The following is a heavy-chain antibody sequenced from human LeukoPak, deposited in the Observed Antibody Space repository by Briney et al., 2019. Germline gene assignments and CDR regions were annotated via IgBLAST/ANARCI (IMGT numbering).Heavy chain of an antibody. CDR2: IYPGDSDT. J-gene: IGHJ4*02. CDR3: ARQTMGGFDY. D-gene: IGHD1-26*01. CDR1: GYNFSIYW. Sequence: GESLKISCKGSGYNFSIYWIGWVRQMPGKGLEWMGIIYPGDSDTRYSPSFQGQGQVTISADKSISTAYLQWSSLKASDTALYYCARQTMGGFDYWGQGTLVTVSS. V-gene: IGHV5-51*01.